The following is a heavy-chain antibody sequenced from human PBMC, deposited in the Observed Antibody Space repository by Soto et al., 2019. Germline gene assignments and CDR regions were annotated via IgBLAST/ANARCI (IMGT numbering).Heavy chain of an antibody. CDR1: GGTFSSYA. CDR3: VRAAAGRGWFDP. CDR2: IIPIFGTA. J-gene: IGHJ5*02. V-gene: IGHV1-69*06. D-gene: IGHD6-13*01. Sequence: QVQLVQAGAEVKTPGSSVKVSCTASGGTFSSYAISWVRQAPGQGLAWMGGIIPIFGTANYAQKFQCRVTITSDKSTSTAYMELSRLRSEDTAVYDCVRAAAGRGWFDPCGQGTLVTVSS.